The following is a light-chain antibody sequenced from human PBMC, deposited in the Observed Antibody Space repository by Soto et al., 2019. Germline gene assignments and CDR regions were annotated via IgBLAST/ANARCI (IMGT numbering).Light chain of an antibody. Sequence: EVGMTQSPATLSVSPGERVTLSCRASQSVSSTLAWYQQKPGRAPRLLIYGASTRANGIPARFSGSGSATEFTLTISSLQSEDFAFYYCQLYDSWPTFAQGTTLEIK. CDR3: QLYDSWPT. J-gene: IGKJ2*01. CDR1: QSVSST. CDR2: GAS. V-gene: IGKV3-15*01.